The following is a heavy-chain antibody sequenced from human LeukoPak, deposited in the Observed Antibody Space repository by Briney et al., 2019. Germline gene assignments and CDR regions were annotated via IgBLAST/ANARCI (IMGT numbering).Heavy chain of an antibody. CDR1: GFTFSSYA. V-gene: IGHV3-23*01. CDR3: ARAYSSSWYDF. Sequence: GGSLRLSCAASGFTFSSYAMSWVRQAPGKGLGWVSGISGNSVSTYYADSVKGRFTISRDNSKNTLFLQMSSLRAEDTAVYYCARAYSSSWYDFWGQGTLVTVSS. CDR2: ISGNSVST. J-gene: IGHJ5*01. D-gene: IGHD6-13*01.